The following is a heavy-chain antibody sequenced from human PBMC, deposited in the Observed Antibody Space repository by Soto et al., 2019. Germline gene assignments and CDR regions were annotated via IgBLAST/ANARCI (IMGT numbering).Heavy chain of an antibody. Sequence: PGGSLRLSCAASGFPFTSYIMSWVRQAPGKGLEWVSAISGSGGSTYYADSVKGRFTISRDNSKNTLYLQMNGLRAEDTAVYYCAKDWVVRNIVGSARFDPWGPGTLVTVSS. CDR2: ISGSGGST. CDR3: AKDWVVRNIVGSARFDP. CDR1: GFPFTSYI. D-gene: IGHD1-26*01. V-gene: IGHV3-23*01. J-gene: IGHJ5*02.